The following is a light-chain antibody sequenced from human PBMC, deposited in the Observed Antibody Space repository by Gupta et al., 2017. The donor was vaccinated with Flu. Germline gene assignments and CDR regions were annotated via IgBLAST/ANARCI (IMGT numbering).Light chain of an antibody. CDR2: GAS. Sequence: GTLSLSPGERATLSFRASQSISRSYLAWYQQKPGQAPRLLIYGASSRATGIPDRFSGSGSGTDFTLTISRMEPEDFAVYYCQQYGNAPFTFGHGTKVDIK. V-gene: IGKV3-20*01. CDR1: QSISRSY. J-gene: IGKJ3*01. CDR3: QQYGNAPFT.